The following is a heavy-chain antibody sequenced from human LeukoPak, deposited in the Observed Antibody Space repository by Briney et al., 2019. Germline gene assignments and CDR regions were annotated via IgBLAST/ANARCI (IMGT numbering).Heavy chain of an antibody. Sequence: SVKVSCKASGGTFSSYAISWVRRAPGQGLEWMGGIIPIFGTANYAQKFQGRVTITADKSTSTAYMELSSLRSEDTAVYYCAKERAAAGTGHWGQGTLVTVSS. J-gene: IGHJ4*02. CDR3: AKERAAAGTGH. D-gene: IGHD6-13*01. CDR2: IIPIFGTA. V-gene: IGHV1-69*06. CDR1: GGTFSSYA.